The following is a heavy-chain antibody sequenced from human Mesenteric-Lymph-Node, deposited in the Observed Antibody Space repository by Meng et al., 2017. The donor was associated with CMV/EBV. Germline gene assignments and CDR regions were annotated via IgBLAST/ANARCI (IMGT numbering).Heavy chain of an antibody. V-gene: IGHV3-30*19. J-gene: IGHJ4*02. D-gene: IGHD2-2*01. Sequence: GESLKISCAASGFTFSSYGMHWVRQAPGKGLEWVAVIWYDGSNKYYADSVKGRFTISRDNSKNTLYLQMNSLRAEDTAVYYCARDPRASGLVPAATSYWGQGTLVTVSS. CDR2: IWYDGSNK. CDR3: ARDPRASGLVPAATSY. CDR1: GFTFSSYG.